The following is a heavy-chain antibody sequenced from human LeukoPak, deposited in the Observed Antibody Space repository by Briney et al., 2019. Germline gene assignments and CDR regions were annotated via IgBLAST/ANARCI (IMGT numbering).Heavy chain of an antibody. CDR1: GGSFSGYY. D-gene: IGHD3-10*01. Sequence: SETLSLTCAVYGGSFSGYYWSWIRQPPGKGLEWIGNIFYSGSTYYGPSLKSRLTISLDTSRNQFSLKLNSVTAADTAVYYCAKSNGYGLIDIWGQGTMVTVSS. CDR2: IFYSGST. J-gene: IGHJ3*02. V-gene: IGHV4-34*12. CDR3: AKSNGYGLIDI.